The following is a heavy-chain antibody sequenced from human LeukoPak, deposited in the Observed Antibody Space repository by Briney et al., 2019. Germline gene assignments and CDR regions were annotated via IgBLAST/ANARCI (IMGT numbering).Heavy chain of an antibody. J-gene: IGHJ5*02. Sequence: PSETLSLTCTVWGDSISSYYGSWLRQPAGKGREWIGRIYTSGSTNYHPSLKSRLPMLVDTSKNLFSLKLSSVPAADTAVYYCARDTFRYWSSWGQGTLVTVSS. CDR1: GDSISSYY. D-gene: IGHD2-8*02. V-gene: IGHV4-4*07. CDR2: IYTSGST. CDR3: ARDTFRYWSS.